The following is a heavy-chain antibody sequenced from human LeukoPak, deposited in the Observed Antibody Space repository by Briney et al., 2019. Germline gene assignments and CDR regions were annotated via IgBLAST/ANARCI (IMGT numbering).Heavy chain of an antibody. CDR2: INWNGGST. CDR3: ARGGYSGPSDI. J-gene: IGHJ3*02. Sequence: GGSLRLSCAASGFIFDDYGMSWVRQAPGKGLEWVSGINWNGGSTGYVDSVKGRFTISRDNAKNSLYLQMNSLRAEDTALDYCARGGYSGPSDIWGQGTMVTVSS. D-gene: IGHD5-12*01. V-gene: IGHV3-20*04. CDR1: GFIFDDYG.